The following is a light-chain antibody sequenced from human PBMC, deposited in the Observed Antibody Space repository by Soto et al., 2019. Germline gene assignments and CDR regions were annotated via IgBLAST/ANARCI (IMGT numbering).Light chain of an antibody. CDR3: HHYNSYSS. V-gene: IGKV1-5*01. CDR1: QSISSW. Sequence: DIQMTKSPSTLSASVGDRVTITCRASQSISSWLAWYQQKPGKAPKLLISDASSLESGIPSRFSGSGSGTEFPITISSLQPDDSATYYRHHYNSYSSCGPGTKVDIK. J-gene: IGKJ3*01. CDR2: DAS.